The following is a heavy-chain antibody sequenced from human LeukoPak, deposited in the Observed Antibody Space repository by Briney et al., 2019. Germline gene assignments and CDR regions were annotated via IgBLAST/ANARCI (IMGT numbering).Heavy chain of an antibody. D-gene: IGHD3-9*01. CDR2: ISSSGSHI. J-gene: IGHJ4*02. CDR3: ARRDYDILTGYRDFDY. V-gene: IGHV3-48*03. CDR1: GFTFSGYE. Sequence: GGSLRLSCAASGFTFSGYEMNWVRQAPGKGLEWVSYISSSGSHIYYADSVKGRFTISRDNAQNSMYLQMNSLRAEDTAVYYCARRDYDILTGYRDFDYWGQGTLVTVSS.